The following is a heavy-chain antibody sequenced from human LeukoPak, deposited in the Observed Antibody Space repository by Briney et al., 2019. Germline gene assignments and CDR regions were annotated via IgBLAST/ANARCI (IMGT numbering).Heavy chain of an antibody. CDR2: IYHSGSA. V-gene: IGHV4-30-2*01. J-gene: IGHJ4*02. D-gene: IGHD5-18*01. CDR3: ARGNSHGFDN. Sequence: PSQTLSLTCAVSGGPISINGFSWIWIRQPPGRGLEWIGYIYHSGSAYYNPSLMSRVTMSVDKSKNLFSLNLSSVTAADTAVYYCARGNSHGFDNWGQGTLVTVSS. CDR1: GGPISINGFS.